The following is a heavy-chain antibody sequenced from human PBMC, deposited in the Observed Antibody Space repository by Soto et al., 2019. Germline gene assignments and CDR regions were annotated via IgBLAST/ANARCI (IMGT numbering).Heavy chain of an antibody. CDR1: GDSVSSNSAA. J-gene: IGHJ5*02. V-gene: IGHV6-1*01. CDR3: ARAGDPGSSSRYGNWFDP. Sequence: SQTLSLTCAISGDSVSSNSAAWNWIRQSPSRGLEWLGRTYYRSKWYNDYAVSVKSRITINPDTSKNQFSLQLNSVTPEDTAVYYCARAGDPGSSSRYGNWFDPWGQGTLVTVSS. D-gene: IGHD6-13*01. CDR2: TYYRSKWYN.